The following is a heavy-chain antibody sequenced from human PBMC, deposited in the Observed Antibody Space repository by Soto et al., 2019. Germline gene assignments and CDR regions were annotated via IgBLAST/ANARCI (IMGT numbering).Heavy chain of an antibody. Sequence: GASVKVSCKVSGYTLTELSMHWVRQAPGKGLEWMGGFDPEDGETIYAQKFQGRVTMTEDTSTDTAYMELSSLRSEDTAAYYCASKNIITMIVVVITYDAFDIWGQGTMVTVSS. V-gene: IGHV1-24*01. CDR1: GYTLTELS. J-gene: IGHJ3*02. CDR3: ASKNIITMIVVVITYDAFDI. D-gene: IGHD3-22*01. CDR2: FDPEDGET.